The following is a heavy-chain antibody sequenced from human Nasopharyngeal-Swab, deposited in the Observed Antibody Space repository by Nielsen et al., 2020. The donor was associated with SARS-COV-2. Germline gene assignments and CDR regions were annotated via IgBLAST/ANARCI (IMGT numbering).Heavy chain of an antibody. CDR1: GGSISNYH. CDR2: IYYSGST. D-gene: IGHD4-17*01. J-gene: IGHJ4*02. CDR3: ARRGEGYGDYLDY. Sequence: SETLSPTCSVSGGSISNYHWNWIRQPPGKGLEWIGYIYYSGSTNYNPSPKSRVTISVDTSKNQFSLKLSPVTAADTAVYYCARRGEGYGDYLDYWGQGTLVTVSS. V-gene: IGHV4-59*08.